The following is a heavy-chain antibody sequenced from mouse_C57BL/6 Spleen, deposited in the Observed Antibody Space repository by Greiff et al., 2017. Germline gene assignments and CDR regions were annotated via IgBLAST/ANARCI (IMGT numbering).Heavy chain of an antibody. V-gene: IGHV14-4*01. CDR1: GFNIKDDY. CDR2: IDPENGDT. Sequence: EVKLQESGAELVRPGASVKLSCTASGFNIKDDYMHWVKQRPEQGLEWIGWIDPENGDTEYASKFQGKATITADTSSNTAYLQLSSLTSEDTAVYYCTTVTPRFAYWGQGTLVTVSA. D-gene: IGHD2-12*01. J-gene: IGHJ3*01. CDR3: TTVTPRFAY.